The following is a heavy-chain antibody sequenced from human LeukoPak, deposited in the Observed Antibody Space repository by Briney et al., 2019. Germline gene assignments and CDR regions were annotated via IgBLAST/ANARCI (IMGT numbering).Heavy chain of an antibody. V-gene: IGHV4-34*01. CDR3: ARGPGGMVFGSLLSDAFDI. D-gene: IGHD3-9*01. CDR1: GGSFSGYY. Sequence: SESLSLTCAVYGGSFSGYYWSWIRQPPGKGLEWIGEINHSGSTNYNPSLKNRVTISLDTSKNQSSLKLSSVAAADTAVYYCARGPGGMVFGSLLSDAFDIWGQGTMVTVSS. CDR2: INHSGST. J-gene: IGHJ3*02.